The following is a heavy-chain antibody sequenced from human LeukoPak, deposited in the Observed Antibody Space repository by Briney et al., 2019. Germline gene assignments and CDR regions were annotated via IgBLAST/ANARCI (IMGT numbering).Heavy chain of an antibody. Sequence: SETLSLTCAVYGGSFSGYYWSWIRQPPGKGLEWIGEINHSGSTNYNPSLKSRVTISVDTSKNQFSLKLSSVTAADTAVYYCARGARRGYCSSTSCYLPGYWGQGTLVTVSS. CDR2: INHSGST. CDR3: ARGARRGYCSSTSCYLPGY. V-gene: IGHV4-34*01. D-gene: IGHD2-2*01. CDR1: GGSFSGYY. J-gene: IGHJ4*02.